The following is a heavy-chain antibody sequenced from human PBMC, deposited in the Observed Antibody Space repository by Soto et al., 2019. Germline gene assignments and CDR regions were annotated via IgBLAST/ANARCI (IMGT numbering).Heavy chain of an antibody. CDR3: AKDRLAGNFDY. CDR1: GFTFNNYA. CDR2: ISATGGST. V-gene: IGHV3-23*01. J-gene: IGHJ4*02. Sequence: EVQVLDSGGGLVQPGGSLRLSCAASGFTFNNYAMNWVRQAPGKGLEWVATISATGGSTYHADSVKGRFTISRDNSKNTLYLQMNGLRVEDTAVYYCAKDRLAGNFDYWGQGTQVTVSS.